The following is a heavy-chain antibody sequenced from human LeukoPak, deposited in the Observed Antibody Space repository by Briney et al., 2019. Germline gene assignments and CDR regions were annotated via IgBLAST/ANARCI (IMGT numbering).Heavy chain of an antibody. Sequence: ASVKVSCKASGHTFTSYGISWVRQAPGQGLEWMGWISAYNGNTNYAQKLQGRVTMTTDTSTSTAYMELRSLRSDDTAVYYCAREVIESYYYDSSGYYGYWGQGTLATVSS. J-gene: IGHJ4*02. D-gene: IGHD3-22*01. V-gene: IGHV1-18*04. CDR1: GHTFTSYG. CDR2: ISAYNGNT. CDR3: AREVIESYYYDSSGYYGY.